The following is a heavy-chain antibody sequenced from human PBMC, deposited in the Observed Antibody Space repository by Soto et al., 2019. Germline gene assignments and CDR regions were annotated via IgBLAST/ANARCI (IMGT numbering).Heavy chain of an antibody. Sequence: EQLEQSGAEVKKPGESLKISCKGPGHLFNNHWIGWVRQTPGKGLEWMGLIFTRDSETKTSPSFQSHVSFSVDNSINTVYLQWTSLKTTDTGIYFCARGYFDSGHGYDLWGQGTLVTVSS. J-gene: IGHJ5*02. V-gene: IGHV5-51*01. CDR2: IFTRDSET. CDR3: ARGYFDSGHGYDL. D-gene: IGHD3-10*01. CDR1: GHLFNNHW.